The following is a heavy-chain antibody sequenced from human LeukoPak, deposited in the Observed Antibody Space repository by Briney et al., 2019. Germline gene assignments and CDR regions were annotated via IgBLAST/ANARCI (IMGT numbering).Heavy chain of an antibody. CDR1: GGTFSSYA. D-gene: IGHD1-26*01. CDR2: IIPIFGTA. CDR3: ARGSPSGSYSLNFDY. J-gene: IGHJ4*02. Sequence: SVKVSCKASGGTFSSYAISWVRQAPGQGLEWMGGIIPIFGTANYAQKFQGRVTITTDESTSTAYMELSSLRSEDTAVYYCARGSPSGSYSLNFDYWGQGTLVTVSS. V-gene: IGHV1-69*05.